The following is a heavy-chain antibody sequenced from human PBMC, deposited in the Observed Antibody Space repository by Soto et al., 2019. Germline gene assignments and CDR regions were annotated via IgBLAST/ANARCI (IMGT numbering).Heavy chain of an antibody. CDR1: GYTFTGYA. CDR2: INAGNGNT. Sequence: ASVKASCKASGYTFTGYAMHWVRQAPGQRLEWMGWINAGNGNTKYSQKFQGRVTITRDTSASTAYMELSSLRSEDTAVYHCARAGTVVTLKRSQSKNYWYFDLWGRGTLVTVSS. D-gene: IGHD2-21*02. CDR3: ARAGTVVTLKRSQSKNYWYFDL. J-gene: IGHJ2*01. V-gene: IGHV1-3*01.